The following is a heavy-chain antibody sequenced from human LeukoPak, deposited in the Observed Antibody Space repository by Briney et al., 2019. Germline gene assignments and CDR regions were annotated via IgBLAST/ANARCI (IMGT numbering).Heavy chain of an antibody. CDR2: ISGDGTRT. J-gene: IGHJ4*02. V-gene: IGHV3-23*01. CDR1: GFTFSTYF. CDR3: AKWPEGAMDYFDY. Sequence: GGSLRLSCAASGFTFSTYFMSWVRQAPVKGLEWVSAISGDGTRTYYADSVKGRFTISRDNSKNTLYLEMSSLRVEDTAIYYCAKWPEGAMDYFDYWGQGTLVTVSS. D-gene: IGHD3-16*01.